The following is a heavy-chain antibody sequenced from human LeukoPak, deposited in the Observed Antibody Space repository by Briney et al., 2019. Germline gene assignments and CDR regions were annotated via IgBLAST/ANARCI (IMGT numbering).Heavy chain of an antibody. J-gene: IGHJ4*02. Sequence: ASVKVSCTASGYTFTGYYMHWVRQAPGQGGEWMGWINPNSGGTKYAQKFQGRVTMTRDTSISTAYMELSRLRSDDTAVYYCARVPGVVVTAIRPFDYWGQGTLVTVSS. CDR3: ARVPGVVVTAIRPFDY. D-gene: IGHD2-21*02. V-gene: IGHV1-2*02. CDR2: INPNSGGT. CDR1: GYTFTGYY.